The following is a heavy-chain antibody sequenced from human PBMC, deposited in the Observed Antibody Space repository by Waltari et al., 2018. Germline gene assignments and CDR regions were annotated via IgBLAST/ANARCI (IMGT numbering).Heavy chain of an antibody. CDR2: IRSKAYGGTT. CDR1: GSTFGGYA. Sequence: EVQMVESAGGLVKPGRSLRLAWISSGSTFGGYAMSWVSKAPGKRLEWVGFIRSKAYGGTTEYAASVKGRFTISRDDSKSIAYLQMNSLKTEDTAVYYCTSDEYSYGPVGAFDIWGQGTMVTVSS. D-gene: IGHD5-18*01. CDR3: TSDEYSYGPVGAFDI. J-gene: IGHJ3*02. V-gene: IGHV3-49*04.